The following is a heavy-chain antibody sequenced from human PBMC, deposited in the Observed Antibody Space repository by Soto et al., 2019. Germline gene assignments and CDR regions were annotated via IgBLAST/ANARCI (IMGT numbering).Heavy chain of an antibody. D-gene: IGHD1-20*01. CDR3: ARAITGTLDY. Sequence: SETLSLTCSVSGGFVSSSSYSWGWIRQSPGKGLEWIGYIYYNGSTYYNPSLKSLVTISVDTSKNQFSLKLSSVTAADTAVYYCARAITGTLDYWGQGTLVTVSS. J-gene: IGHJ4*02. CDR2: IYYNGST. V-gene: IGHV4-30-4*08. CDR1: GGFVSSSSYS.